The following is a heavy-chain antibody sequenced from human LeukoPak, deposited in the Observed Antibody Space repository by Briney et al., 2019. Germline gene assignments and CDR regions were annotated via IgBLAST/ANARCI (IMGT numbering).Heavy chain of an antibody. CDR3: AKDDGAYVFYWFDP. Sequence: YPGGSLRLSCAASGFTFSSYAMSWVRQAPGKGLEWVSAISGSGGSTYYADSVKGRFTISRDNSKNTLYLQMTSLRAEDTAVYYCAKDDGAYVFYWFDPWGQGTLVTVSS. J-gene: IGHJ5*02. CDR2: ISGSGGST. D-gene: IGHD4-17*01. V-gene: IGHV3-23*01. CDR1: GFTFSSYA.